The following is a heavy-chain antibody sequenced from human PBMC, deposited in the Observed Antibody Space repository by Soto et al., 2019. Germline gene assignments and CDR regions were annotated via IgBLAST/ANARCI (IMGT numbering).Heavy chain of an antibody. Sequence: EVQMVESGGGLVQPGGSLRLSCVASGFTFSRYWMSWVRQAPGKALEWLANIQQDGDQKYFMASVKGRLTISRDNAKNSLYLQMSSLTAEDTAVYYCARIGYSSSSFDYWGQGTLVTVSS. CDR1: GFTFSRYW. D-gene: IGHD6-6*01. J-gene: IGHJ4*02. CDR2: IQQDGDQK. V-gene: IGHV3-7*01. CDR3: ARIGYSSSSFDY.